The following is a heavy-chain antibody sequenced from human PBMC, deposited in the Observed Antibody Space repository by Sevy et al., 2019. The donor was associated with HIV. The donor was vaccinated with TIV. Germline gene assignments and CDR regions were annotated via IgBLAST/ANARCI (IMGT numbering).Heavy chain of an antibody. D-gene: IGHD2-15*01. V-gene: IGHV4-34*01. CDR1: GGSFSGYY. CDR3: ARTYMVVVVAATPGWFDP. CDR2: INHSGST. Sequence: SETLSLTCAVYGGSFSGYYWSWIRQPPGKGLEWIGEINHSGSTNYNPSLKSRVTISVDTSKNQFSLKLSSVTAADTAVYYCARTYMVVVVAATPGWFDPWGQGTLVTVSS. J-gene: IGHJ5*02.